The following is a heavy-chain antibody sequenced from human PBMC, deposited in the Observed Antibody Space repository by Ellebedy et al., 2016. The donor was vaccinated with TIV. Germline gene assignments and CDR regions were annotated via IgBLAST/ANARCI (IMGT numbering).Heavy chain of an antibody. CDR3: ATDGSYGDYRSPTHAFEM. CDR1: GFAFSSYW. D-gene: IGHD4-17*01. CDR2: IKQDGGET. J-gene: IGHJ3*02. Sequence: GGSLRLSCAASGFAFSSYWMSWVRQAPGKGLEWVANIKQDGGETYYGDSVKGRFTISRDNAKRTLDLQMNSLRAEDTGVYYCATDGSYGDYRSPTHAFEMWGQGTMVTVSS. V-gene: IGHV3-7*01.